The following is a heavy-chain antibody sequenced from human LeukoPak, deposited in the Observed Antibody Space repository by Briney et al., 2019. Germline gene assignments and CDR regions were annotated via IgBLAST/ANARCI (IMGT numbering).Heavy chain of an antibody. CDR2: ISSSSSYI. D-gene: IGHD6-19*01. J-gene: IGHJ4*02. CDR3: ARGGRGGSGWYFDY. Sequence: GGSLRLSCAASGFTFSSYSMNWVRQAPGEGLEWVSSISSSSSYIYYADSVKGRFTISRDNAKNSLYLQMNSLRAEDTAVYYCARGGRGGSGWYFDYWGQGTLVTVSS. V-gene: IGHV3-21*01. CDR1: GFTFSSYS.